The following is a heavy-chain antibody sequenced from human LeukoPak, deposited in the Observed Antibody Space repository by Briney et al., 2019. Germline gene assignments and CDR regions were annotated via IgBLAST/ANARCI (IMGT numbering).Heavy chain of an antibody. D-gene: IGHD6-13*01. Sequence: GSLRLSCSASGFTVSSNYMSWVRHAPGKRLEWVSVIYSGGSTYYADSVKGRFTISRDNSKNTLYLQMNSLRAEDTAVYYCAIAAAGTNYYFDYWGQGTLVTVSS. J-gene: IGHJ4*02. CDR3: AIAAAGTNYYFDY. V-gene: IGHV3-66*01. CDR1: GFTVSSNY. CDR2: IYSGGST.